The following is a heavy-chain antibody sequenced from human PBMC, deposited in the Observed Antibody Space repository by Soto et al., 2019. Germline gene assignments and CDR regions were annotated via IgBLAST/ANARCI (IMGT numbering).Heavy chain of an antibody. CDR3: GKDIRSGSIDY. CDR1: GYSITNHG. V-gene: IGHV3-33*06. CDR2: IWAHGTEQ. Sequence: GGSLRLSCAASGYSITNHGMHWVRQAPGKGLEWVALIWAHGTEQYYADSVKGRFTVSRDTSTNTVYLQMNSLRAEDTARYYCGKDIRSGSIDYWGQGTLVTV. D-gene: IGHD1-1*01. J-gene: IGHJ4*02.